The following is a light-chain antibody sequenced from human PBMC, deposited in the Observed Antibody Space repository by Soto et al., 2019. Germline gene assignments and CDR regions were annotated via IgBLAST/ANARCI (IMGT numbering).Light chain of an antibody. CDR3: CSYAGSFTWV. V-gene: IGLV1-47*02. CDR2: DAS. Sequence: QSVLTQPPSASGAPGQRATISCSGSSSNIGSNYVYWYQQFPGTAPKLMIYDASKRPSGVPDRFSASKSGNTASLTISGLQAEDEADYYCCSYAGSFTWVFGGGTKLTVL. J-gene: IGLJ3*02. CDR1: SSNIGSNY.